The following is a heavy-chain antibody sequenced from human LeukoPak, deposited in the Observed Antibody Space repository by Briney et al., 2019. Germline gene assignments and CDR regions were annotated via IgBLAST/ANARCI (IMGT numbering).Heavy chain of an antibody. J-gene: IGHJ6*02. CDR2: INGDGRNI. CDR1: GFNFSSSW. V-gene: IGHV3-74*01. D-gene: IGHD3-9*01. Sequence: PGGSLRLSCAASGFNFSSSWMHWVRQDPRKGLVWVSRINGDGRNINYADSVRGRFTISRDNAKNTLYLQMNTLRVEDTAVYYCTRDLMDYDVSTGLHHYYMDVWGQGTTVTVSS. CDR3: TRDLMDYDVSTGLHHYYMDV.